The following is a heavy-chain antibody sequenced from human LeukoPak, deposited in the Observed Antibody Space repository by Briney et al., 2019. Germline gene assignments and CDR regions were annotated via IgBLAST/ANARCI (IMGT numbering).Heavy chain of an antibody. J-gene: IGHJ4*02. CDR2: ISTYNGNT. D-gene: IGHD3-10*01. CDR1: GYTFTTYA. V-gene: IGHV1-18*01. Sequence: ASVKVSCKASGYTFTTYAVSWVRQAPGQGLEWMGWISTYNGNTEYVKSLQGRVTMTTDTSSSTAYMELRGLKSDDTAVYYCARGGTMVRGVTSSDYWGQGTLVTVSS. CDR3: ARGGTMVRGVTSSDY.